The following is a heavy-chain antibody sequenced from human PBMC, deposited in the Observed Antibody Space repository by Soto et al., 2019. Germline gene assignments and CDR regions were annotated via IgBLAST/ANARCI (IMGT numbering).Heavy chain of an antibody. Sequence: GGSLRLSCAASGFTFSSYAMSWVRQAPGKGLEWVSAISGSGGSTYYADSVKGRFTISRDNSKNTLYLQMNSLRAEDTAVYYCAKGTSYCGGDCYPDYYYYGMDVWGQGTTVTVSS. V-gene: IGHV3-23*01. CDR1: GFTFSSYA. CDR3: AKGTSYCGGDCYPDYYYYGMDV. D-gene: IGHD2-21*02. J-gene: IGHJ6*02. CDR2: ISGSGGST.